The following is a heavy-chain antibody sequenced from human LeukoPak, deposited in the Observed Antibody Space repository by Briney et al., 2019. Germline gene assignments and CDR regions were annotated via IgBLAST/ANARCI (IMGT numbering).Heavy chain of an antibody. Sequence: SSVKVSCKASGGTFSSYAISWVRQAPGQGLEWMGRIIPIFGTANYAQKFQGRVTITTDESTSTAYMELSSLRSEDTAVYYCARDIQDPRDYYDSSGYTLYYWGQGTLVTVSS. J-gene: IGHJ4*02. CDR2: IIPIFGTA. D-gene: IGHD3-22*01. V-gene: IGHV1-69*05. CDR1: GGTFSSYA. CDR3: ARDIQDPRDYYDSSGYTLYY.